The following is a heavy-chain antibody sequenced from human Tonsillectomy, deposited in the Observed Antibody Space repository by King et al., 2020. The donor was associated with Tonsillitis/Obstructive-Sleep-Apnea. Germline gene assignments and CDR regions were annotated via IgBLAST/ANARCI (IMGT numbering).Heavy chain of an antibody. D-gene: IGHD3-16*01. J-gene: IGHJ4*02. Sequence: QLQESGPGLVKPSETLSLTCIVSGGPISSYYWSWIRQPPGKGLEWIGYIYYSGSTSYNPSLKGRVTISIDTSKNQFSLNLSSVTAADTAVYYCARWGGAKNDYWGQGTLVTVSS. V-gene: IGHV4-59*08. CDR3: ARWGGAKNDY. CDR1: GGPISSYY. CDR2: IYYSGST.